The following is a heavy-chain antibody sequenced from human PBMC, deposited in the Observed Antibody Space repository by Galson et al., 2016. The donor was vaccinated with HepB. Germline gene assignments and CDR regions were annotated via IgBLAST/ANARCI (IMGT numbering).Heavy chain of an antibody. D-gene: IGHD2-2*01. CDR1: GGSISTNNW. J-gene: IGHJ4*02. CDR2: IYHSGYT. V-gene: IGHV4-4*01. Sequence: LSLTCGVSGGSISTNNWRNWVRQPPGKGLEWIGEIYHSGYTNYHPSLKSRVTITVDKSKNQFSLKLSSVIAADTAVYFCARTTSGAGGNDYWGPGTLVTVSS. CDR3: ARTTSGAGGNDY.